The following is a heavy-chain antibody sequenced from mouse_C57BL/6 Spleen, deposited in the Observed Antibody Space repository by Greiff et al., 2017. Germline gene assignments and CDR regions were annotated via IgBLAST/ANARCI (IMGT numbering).Heavy chain of an antibody. Sequence: LQESGPELVKPGASVKISCKASGYAFSSSWMNWVKQRPGKGLEWIGRIYPGDGDTNYNGKFKGKATLTADKSSSTAYMQLSSLTSEDSAVYFCARNGDYFCAMDYWGQGTSVTVSS. D-gene: IGHD2-13*01. CDR1: GYAFSSSW. V-gene: IGHV1-82*01. CDR2: IYPGDGDT. J-gene: IGHJ4*01. CDR3: ARNGDYFCAMDY.